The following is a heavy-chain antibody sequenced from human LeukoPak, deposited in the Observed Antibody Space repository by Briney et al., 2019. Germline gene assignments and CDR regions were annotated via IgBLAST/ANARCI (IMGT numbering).Heavy chain of an antibody. CDR2: IYYSGST. D-gene: IGHD3-3*01. Sequence: SETLSLTCTVSGGSISSYYWSWIRQPPGNRLEWIGYIYYSGSTNYNPSLKSRVTISVDTSKNQFSLKLSSVTAADTAVYYCPRVTYYDLWSGYYIDYWGQGTLVTVSS. J-gene: IGHJ4*02. V-gene: IGHV4-59*01. CDR3: PRVTYYDLWSGYYIDY. CDR1: GGSISSYY.